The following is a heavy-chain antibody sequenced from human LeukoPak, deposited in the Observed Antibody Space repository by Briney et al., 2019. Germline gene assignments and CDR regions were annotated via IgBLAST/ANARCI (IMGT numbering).Heavy chain of an antibody. Sequence: SETLSLTCTVSGGSISSYYWSWIRQPPGKGLEWIGYIYYSGSTNYNPSLKSRVTISVDTSKNQLSLKLSSVTAADTAVYYCARSLRFLEWSLGYYGMDVWGQGTTVTVSS. D-gene: IGHD3-3*01. CDR2: IYYSGST. CDR3: ARSLRFLEWSLGYYGMDV. V-gene: IGHV4-59*08. J-gene: IGHJ6*02. CDR1: GGSISSYY.